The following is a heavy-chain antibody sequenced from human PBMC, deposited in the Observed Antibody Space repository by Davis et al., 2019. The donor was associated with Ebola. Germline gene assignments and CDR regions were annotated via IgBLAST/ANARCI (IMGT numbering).Heavy chain of an antibody. CDR1: GGSFSGYY. V-gene: IGHV4-34*01. J-gene: IGHJ4*02. D-gene: IGHD6-19*01. Sequence: SETLSLTCAVYGGSFSGYYWSWIRQPPGKGLEWIGEINHSGSTNYNPSLKSRVTISVDTSKNQFSLKLSSVTAADTAVYYCARSLYSSGLPSLGYWGQGTLVTVSS. CDR2: INHSGST. CDR3: ARSLYSSGLPSLGY.